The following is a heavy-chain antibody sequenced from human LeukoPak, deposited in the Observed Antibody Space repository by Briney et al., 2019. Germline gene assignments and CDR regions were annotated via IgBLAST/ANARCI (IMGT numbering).Heavy chain of an antibody. CDR2: ITTAADT. CDR3: VRVRVGSGAFDI. J-gene: IGHJ3*02. D-gene: IGHD1-26*01. CDR1: KFTFSFYD. V-gene: IGHV3-13*01. Sequence: PGGSLRLSCAADKFTFSFYDMHWVRQGPGKGLEWVSGITTAADTYYAGSVKGRFTISREDARNLLFLQMNSLRAGDTAVYYCVRVRVGSGAFDIWGQGTMVTVSS.